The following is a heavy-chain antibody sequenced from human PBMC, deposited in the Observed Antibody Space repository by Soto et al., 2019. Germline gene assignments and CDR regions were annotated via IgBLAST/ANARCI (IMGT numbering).Heavy chain of an antibody. CDR1: GGSISSYY. J-gene: IGHJ6*02. D-gene: IGHD3-10*01. CDR2: VHHSWGS. CDR3: ARQAFGPLHGLVDV. V-gene: IGHV4-59*08. Sequence: QVQLQESGPGLVKPSETLSLSCTASGGSISSYYWSWFRQSPGKRMEWIGYVHHSWGSSYNPSLQSRVAISLDTSKSQFTLEVTSVTATDTAVYYCARQAFGPLHGLVDVWGQGTTVTVSS.